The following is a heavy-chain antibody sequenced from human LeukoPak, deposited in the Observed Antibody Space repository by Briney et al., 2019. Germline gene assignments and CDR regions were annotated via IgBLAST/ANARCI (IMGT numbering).Heavy chain of an antibody. CDR1: GGTFSSYT. V-gene: IGHV1-69*05. J-gene: IGHJ4*02. Sequence: SVTVSCKAAGGTFSSYTISWVRQAPGQGLEWMGGIIPIFGTANYAQKFQGRVTITTDETTSTAYMELSSLRSEDTAVYYCARDSGPYSSSLFDYWGQGTLVTVSS. CDR3: ARDSGPYSSSLFDY. CDR2: IIPIFGTA. D-gene: IGHD6-13*01.